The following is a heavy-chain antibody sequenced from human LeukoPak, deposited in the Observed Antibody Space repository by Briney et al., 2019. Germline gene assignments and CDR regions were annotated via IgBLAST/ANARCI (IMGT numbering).Heavy chain of an antibody. D-gene: IGHD3-22*01. Sequence: PGGSLRLSCAASGFTFSSYSMNWVRQAPGKGLEWVSSISSSSSYIYYADSVKGRFTISRDNAKNSLYLQMNSLRAEDTAVYYCAKEYYYDSSGCGMDVWGQGTTVTVSS. CDR2: ISSSSSYI. CDR3: AKEYYYDSSGCGMDV. V-gene: IGHV3-21*01. CDR1: GFTFSSYS. J-gene: IGHJ6*02.